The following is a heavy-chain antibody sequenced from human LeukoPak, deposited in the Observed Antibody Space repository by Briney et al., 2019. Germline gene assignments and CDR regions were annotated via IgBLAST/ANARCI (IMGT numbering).Heavy chain of an antibody. Sequence: GGSLRLSCAASGFTFSSYWMSWVRQAPGKGLEWVANIKQDGSEKYYVDSVKGRFTISRDNAKNSLYLQMHSLRSDDTAVYYCAREGYYALFTASLRYYYMDVWGKGTTVTVSS. V-gene: IGHV3-7*03. CDR2: IKQDGSEK. CDR1: GFTFSSYW. J-gene: IGHJ6*03. D-gene: IGHD3-9*01. CDR3: AREGYYALFTASLRYYYMDV.